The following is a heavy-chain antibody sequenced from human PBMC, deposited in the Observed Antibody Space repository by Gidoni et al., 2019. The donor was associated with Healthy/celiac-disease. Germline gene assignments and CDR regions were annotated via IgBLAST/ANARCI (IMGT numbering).Heavy chain of an antibody. Sequence: QMQLVQSGPEVKKPGTSVKVSCKASGFTFTSSAMQWVRQARGQRLEWIGWIVVGSGNTTYAQKFQERVTITRDMSTSTAYMELSSLRSEETAVYSCAAAVYTGNYYGMDVWGQGTTVTVSS. V-gene: IGHV1-58*02. CDR2: IVVGSGNT. CDR3: AAAVYTGNYYGMDV. J-gene: IGHJ6*02. D-gene: IGHD2-8*01. CDR1: GFTFTSSA.